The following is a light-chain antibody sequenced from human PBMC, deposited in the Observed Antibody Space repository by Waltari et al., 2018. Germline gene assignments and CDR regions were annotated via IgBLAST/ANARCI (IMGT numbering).Light chain of an antibody. CDR3: QQYFSTPPVT. CDR2: DAS. Sequence: EIVLTQSPATLSLSPGETATLSCRASESVNTYLAWYQQKPGQAPRLLIYDASDRATGIPARFSGSGFGTDFTLTISSLEPEDFAVYYCQQYFSTPPVTFGGGTKVEIK. J-gene: IGKJ4*01. V-gene: IGKV3-11*01. CDR1: ESVNTY.